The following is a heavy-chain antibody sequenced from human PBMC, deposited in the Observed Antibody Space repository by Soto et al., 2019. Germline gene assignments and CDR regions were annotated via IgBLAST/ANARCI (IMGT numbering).Heavy chain of an antibody. CDR2: IYYSGST. D-gene: IGHD3-10*01. Sequence: SETLSLTCTVSGGSISSRSYYWGWIRQPPGKGLEWIGSIYYSGSTDYNPSLKSRVTISVDTSKNQFSLKLSSVTAADTAVYYCARDQPLLWFGESKAHDAFDIWGQGTMVTVSS. J-gene: IGHJ3*02. CDR3: ARDQPLLWFGESKAHDAFDI. CDR1: GGSISSRSYY. V-gene: IGHV4-39*07.